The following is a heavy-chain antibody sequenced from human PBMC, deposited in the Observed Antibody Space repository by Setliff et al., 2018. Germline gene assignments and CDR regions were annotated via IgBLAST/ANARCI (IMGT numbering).Heavy chain of an antibody. Sequence: GGSLRLSCAVSGFRFRSSPMHWVRQAPGKGLEWVAVISYDGDNKYYADSVKGRFTISRDNSKNTLYLQLNSLRVEDTAVYYCARDPGGLNYNFWSGTIDYWGQGTLVTVSS. J-gene: IGHJ4*02. V-gene: IGHV3-30*01. CDR2: ISYDGDNK. CDR3: ARDPGGLNYNFWSGTIDY. CDR1: GFRFRSSP. D-gene: IGHD3-3*01.